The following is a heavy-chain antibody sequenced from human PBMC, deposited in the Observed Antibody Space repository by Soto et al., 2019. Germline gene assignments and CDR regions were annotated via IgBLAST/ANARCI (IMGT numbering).Heavy chain of an antibody. V-gene: IGHV3-74*01. CDR1: GFTFSSYW. D-gene: IGHD1-26*01. CDR3: ARGGSLNWYFDL. CDR2: INSDGSST. Sequence: EVQLVESGGGLVQPGGSLRLSCAASGFTFSSYWMHWVRQAPWKGLVWVSRINSDGSSTSYADSVKGRFTISRDNAKNTLYLQMHSLRAEDTAVYYCARGGSLNWYFDLWGRGTLVTVSS. J-gene: IGHJ2*01.